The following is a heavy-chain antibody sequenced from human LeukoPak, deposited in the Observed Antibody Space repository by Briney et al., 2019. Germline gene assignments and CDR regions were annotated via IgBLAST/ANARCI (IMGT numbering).Heavy chain of an antibody. D-gene: IGHD6-19*01. J-gene: IGHJ5*02. V-gene: IGHV5-51*01. Sequence: GESLKISCKGSGYSFTSYWIGWVRQMPGKGPEWMGIIYPGDSDTRYSPSFQGQVTISADKSISTAYLQWSSLKASDTAMYYCARQSGSGWYMNWFDPWGQGTLVTVSS. CDR3: ARQSGSGWYMNWFDP. CDR2: IYPGDSDT. CDR1: GYSFTSYW.